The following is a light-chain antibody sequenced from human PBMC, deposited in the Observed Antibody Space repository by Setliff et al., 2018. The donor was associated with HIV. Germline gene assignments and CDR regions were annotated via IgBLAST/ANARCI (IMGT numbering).Light chain of an antibody. Sequence: QSALTQPPSVSGSPGQSVTISCTGTNSDIGTYNRVAWYQQTPGTAPKFVIYEVNFRASGVPDRFSGSKSGNTASLTISGLQAEDEADYYCSSYTSSNTLNYVFGTGTKVTV. CDR1: NSDIGTYNR. CDR2: EVN. J-gene: IGLJ1*01. CDR3: SSYTSSNTLNYV. V-gene: IGLV2-18*02.